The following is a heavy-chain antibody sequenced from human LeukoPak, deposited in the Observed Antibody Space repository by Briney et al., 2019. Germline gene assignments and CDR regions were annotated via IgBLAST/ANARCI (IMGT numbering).Heavy chain of an antibody. D-gene: IGHD6-19*01. CDR2: IYSGGST. V-gene: IGHV3-53*01. CDR3: ARDHSSGWYLIN. Sequence: GGSLRLSRAASGFTVSSNYMSWVRQAPGKGLEWVSVIYSGGSTYYADSVKGRFTISRDNSKNTLYLQMNSLRAEDTAVYYCARDHSSGWYLINWGQGTLVTVSS. CDR1: GFTVSSNY. J-gene: IGHJ4*02.